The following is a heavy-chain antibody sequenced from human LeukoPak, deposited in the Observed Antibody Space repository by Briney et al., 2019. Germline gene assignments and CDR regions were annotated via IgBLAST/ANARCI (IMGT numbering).Heavy chain of an antibody. CDR3: ARRDYNSNLDY. D-gene: IGHD2/OR15-2a*01. Sequence: SETLSLTCTVSGGSISGYYWSWIRQPPGKGLEWIGYIYYNGGTNSNPSLKSRVTISVDTSKNQLSLRLRSVTAADTAVYYCARRDYNSNLDYWGQGTLVTVSS. J-gene: IGHJ4*02. CDR2: IYYNGGT. V-gene: IGHV4-59*08. CDR1: GGSISGYY.